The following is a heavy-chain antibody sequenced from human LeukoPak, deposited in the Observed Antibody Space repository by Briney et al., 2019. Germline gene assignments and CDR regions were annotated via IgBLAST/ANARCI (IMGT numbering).Heavy chain of an antibody. CDR3: ARRHGSSWGLLGRWFDP. J-gene: IGHJ5*02. Sequence: SETLSLTCTVSGGSISDYYWSWIRQPPGKGLEWIGDTYSSVSTNYNPSLKSRVTISVDTCKNQVSLKVHSVTAADTAVYYCARRHGSSWGLLGRWFDPWGQGTLVTVSS. D-gene: IGHD6-13*01. CDR2: TYSSVST. CDR1: GGSISDYY. V-gene: IGHV4-4*09.